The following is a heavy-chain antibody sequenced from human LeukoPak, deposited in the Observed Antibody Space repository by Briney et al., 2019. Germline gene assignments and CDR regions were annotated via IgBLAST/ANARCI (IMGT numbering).Heavy chain of an antibody. J-gene: IGHJ6*03. Sequence: GGSLRLSCAASGFTFSSYWMSWVRQAPGKGLEWVANIKQDGSEKYYVDSVKGRFTISRDNAKNSLYLQMNSLRAEDAAVYYCARDTLYGSGSYYTMKYYYYMDVWGKGTTVTVSS. CDR1: GFTFSSYW. CDR2: IKQDGSEK. D-gene: IGHD3-10*01. CDR3: ARDTLYGSGSYYTMKYYYYMDV. V-gene: IGHV3-7*01.